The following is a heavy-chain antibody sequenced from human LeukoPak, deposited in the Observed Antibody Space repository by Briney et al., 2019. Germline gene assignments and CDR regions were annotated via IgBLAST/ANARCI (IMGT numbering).Heavy chain of an antibody. CDR2: IKQDGSEK. CDR1: GFTFSGYW. J-gene: IGHJ4*02. CDR3: ARGGVLRYFDWSGY. V-gene: IGHV3-7*01. Sequence: PGVSLRLSCAASGFTFSGYWMSWVRQAPGKGLEWVANIKQDGSEKYYVDSVKGRFTISRDNAKNSLYLQMNSLRAEDTAVYYCARGGVLRYFDWSGYWGQGTLVTVSS. D-gene: IGHD3-9*01.